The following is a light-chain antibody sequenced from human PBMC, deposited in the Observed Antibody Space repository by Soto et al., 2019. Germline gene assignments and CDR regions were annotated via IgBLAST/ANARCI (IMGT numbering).Light chain of an antibody. Sequence: QSALTQPASVSGSRGQSITISCTGTSSDVGGYNYVSWYQQHPGKAPKLMIYDVSNRPSGVSNRFSGSKSGNTASLSISGLQAEDEADYYCSSYTNSNTLVFGGGTKVTVL. CDR3: SSYTNSNTLV. CDR2: DVS. CDR1: SSDVGGYNY. V-gene: IGLV2-14*01. J-gene: IGLJ2*01.